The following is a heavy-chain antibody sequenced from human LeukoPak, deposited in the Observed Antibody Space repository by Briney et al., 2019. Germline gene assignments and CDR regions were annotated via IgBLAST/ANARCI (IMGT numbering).Heavy chain of an antibody. CDR2: MYYSGNI. Sequence: PSETLSLTCNVSGGSISSYYWSWIRQPPGKGLEWIGYMYYSGNINYNPSLKSRVTTSVDSSKNQFSLKLSSVTAADTAVYYCARHTLVGARNAFDIWGQGTMVTVSS. V-gene: IGHV4-59*08. CDR3: ARHTLVGARNAFDI. J-gene: IGHJ3*02. D-gene: IGHD1-26*01. CDR1: GGSISSYY.